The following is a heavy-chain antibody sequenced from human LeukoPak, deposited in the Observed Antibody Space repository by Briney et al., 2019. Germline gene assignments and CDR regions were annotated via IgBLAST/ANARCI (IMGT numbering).Heavy chain of an antibody. Sequence: GGSLRLSCAVSGFTFSSNAMSWVRQAPGKGLEWVSAISESGGSTYYADSVKGRFTISRDNSKNTLYLQINSLRAGDTAVYYCAKLIAVSGTDDYWGQGTLVTVSS. D-gene: IGHD6-19*01. CDR2: ISESGGST. V-gene: IGHV3-23*01. CDR3: AKLIAVSGTDDY. J-gene: IGHJ4*02. CDR1: GFTFSSNA.